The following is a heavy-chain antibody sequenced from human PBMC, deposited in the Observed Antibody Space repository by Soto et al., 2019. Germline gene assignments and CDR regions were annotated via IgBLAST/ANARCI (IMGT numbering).Heavy chain of an antibody. CDR2: TCPTFGIT. CDR3: ATGILGTTTGGGGAPEYIYDMNV. CDR1: GGTFNTYG. Sequence: QVQVVQSGAEVKKPGSAVTVSCQTSGGTFNTYGISWVRQAPGQGFEWMGGTCPTFGITDYSQNFQDRVTITADETTKTSYRELRNRRSEDAGAYYCATGILGTTTGGGGAPEYIYDMNVWGHGTAVTVSS. J-gene: IGHJ6*02. V-gene: IGHV1-69*01. D-gene: IGHD4-17*01.